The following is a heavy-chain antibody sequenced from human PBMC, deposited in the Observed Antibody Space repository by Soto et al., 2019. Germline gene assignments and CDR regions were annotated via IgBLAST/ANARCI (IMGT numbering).Heavy chain of an antibody. J-gene: IGHJ6*02. V-gene: IGHV4-31*03. CDR1: GGSISSGGYY. Sequence: SETLSLTCTVSGGSISSGGYYWSWIRQHPGKGLEWIGYIYYSGSTYYNPSLKSRVTISVDTSKNQFSLKLSSVTAADTAVYYCAREEDNYYYYGMDVWGQGTTVTVSS. CDR3: AREEDNYYYYGMDV. CDR2: IYYSGST.